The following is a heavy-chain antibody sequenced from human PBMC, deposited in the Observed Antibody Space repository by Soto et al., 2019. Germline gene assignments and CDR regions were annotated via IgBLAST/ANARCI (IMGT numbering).Heavy chain of an antibody. CDR2: IKRQTEGATT. D-gene: IGHD3-10*01. CDR1: EITFSNSW. Sequence: GGSLRLSCVASEITFSNSWMSWVRQVPGKGLEWVGRIKRQTEGATTDYAAPVKGRFTISRDDSKKTRYLQMNSLKFEDTAVYYCGTGSAFDLWGQGSMVTVS. J-gene: IGHJ3*01. V-gene: IGHV3-15*01. CDR3: GTGSAFDL.